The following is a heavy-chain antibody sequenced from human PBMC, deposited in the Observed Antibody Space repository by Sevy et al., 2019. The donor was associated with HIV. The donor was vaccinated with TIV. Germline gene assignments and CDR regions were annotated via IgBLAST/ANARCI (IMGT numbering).Heavy chain of an antibody. CDR1: GYTFTGYY. CDR3: AREAYVAAAGTPLSDY. D-gene: IGHD6-13*01. Sequence: ASVKVSCKASGYTFTGYYMHWVRQAPGQGLEWMGWINPNSGGTNYPQKFQGRVTMTRDTSISTAYMELSRLRSDDTAVYYCAREAYVAAAGTPLSDYWGQGTLVTVSS. V-gene: IGHV1-2*02. CDR2: INPNSGGT. J-gene: IGHJ4*02.